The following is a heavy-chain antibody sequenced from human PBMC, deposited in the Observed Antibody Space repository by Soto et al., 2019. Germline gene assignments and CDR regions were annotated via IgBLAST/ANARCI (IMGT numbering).Heavy chain of an antibody. CDR3: ARVGAIAPAEGDY. CDR2: ISGYNNNK. J-gene: IGHJ4*02. Sequence: QIQLVQSGTEVREPGASVKVSCQASGYTFTSYGIIWVRQAPGQGLELMGWISGYNNNKNYAQKYQARVTMTTDTSTRTAYRELRSLRSDDTAGYYCARVGAIAPAEGDYWGQGTLVTVSS. CDR1: GYTFTSYG. D-gene: IGHD2-2*02. V-gene: IGHV1-18*01.